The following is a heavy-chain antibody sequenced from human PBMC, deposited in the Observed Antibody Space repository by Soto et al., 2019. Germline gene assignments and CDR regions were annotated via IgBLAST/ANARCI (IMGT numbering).Heavy chain of an antibody. J-gene: IGHJ3*02. CDR3: ARVERGTATTVVDALDI. D-gene: IGHD1-1*01. V-gene: IGHV4-34*01. CDR2: MSHSGGT. Sequence: QVQLQQWGAGLLKPSETLSLTCAVFGGSVNSGNYYLSWIRQPPGKGLEWIGEMSHSGGTHFNPSLKSRVTISVDTSKNQFSLKMSSVTAADTALYYCARVERGTATTVVDALDIWGPGTMVTVSS. CDR1: GGSVNSGNYY.